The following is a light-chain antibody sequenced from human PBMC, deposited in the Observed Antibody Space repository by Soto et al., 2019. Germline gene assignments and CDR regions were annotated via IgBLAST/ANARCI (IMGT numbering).Light chain of an antibody. CDR1: QNINNY. CDR2: DAS. Sequence: DIQMTQSPSSLSASVGNRVTITCKESQNINNYLNWYQQKPGRAPKFLIYDASNLEAGVPSRFRGSGSGTDFTFTISRMKPEDIATYYCQHYENLPTFGQGTRLEIK. J-gene: IGKJ5*01. V-gene: IGKV1-33*01. CDR3: QHYENLPT.